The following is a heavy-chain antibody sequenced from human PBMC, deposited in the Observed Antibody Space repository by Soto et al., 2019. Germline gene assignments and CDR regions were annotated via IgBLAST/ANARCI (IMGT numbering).Heavy chain of an antibody. CDR2: IYYSGST. J-gene: IGHJ4*02. CDR1: GGSISSGDYY. Sequence: QVQLQESGPGLVKPSQTLSLTCTVSGGSISSGDYYWSWIRQPPGKGLEWIGYIYYSGSTYYNPSLKSRVSISVDTSKNQFSLKLTSVTAADTAVYYCARAPQSSTSCYFPYWGQGTLVTVSS. V-gene: IGHV4-30-4*01. D-gene: IGHD2-2*01. CDR3: ARAPQSSTSCYFPY.